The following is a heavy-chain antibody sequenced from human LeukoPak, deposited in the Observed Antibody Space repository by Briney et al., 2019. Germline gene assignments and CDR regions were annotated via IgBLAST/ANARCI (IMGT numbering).Heavy chain of an antibody. CDR1: GGSISSYY. CDR2: IYTSGST. V-gene: IGHV4-4*07. CDR3: ARDRGTYYYGSGRPNAFDI. D-gene: IGHD3-10*01. Sequence: KPSETLSLTCTVSGGSISSYYWSWIRQPAGKGLEWIGRIYTSGSTNYNPSLKSRVTMSVDTSKNQFSLKLSSVTAADTAVYYCARDRGTYYYGSGRPNAFDIWGQGTMVTVSS. J-gene: IGHJ3*02.